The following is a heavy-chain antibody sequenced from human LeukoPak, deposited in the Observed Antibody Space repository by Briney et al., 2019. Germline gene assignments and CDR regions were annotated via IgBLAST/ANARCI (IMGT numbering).Heavy chain of an antibody. J-gene: IGHJ4*02. Sequence: PSETLSLTCTVSGGSISSYYWSWIRQPPGKGLEWIGYIYYSGSTNYNPSLKSRVTMSVDTSKNQFSLKLSSVTAADTAVYYCARGGPYGYFDYWGQGTLVTVSS. V-gene: IGHV4-59*01. D-gene: IGHD3-10*01. CDR1: GGSISSYY. CDR2: IYYSGST. CDR3: ARGGPYGYFDY.